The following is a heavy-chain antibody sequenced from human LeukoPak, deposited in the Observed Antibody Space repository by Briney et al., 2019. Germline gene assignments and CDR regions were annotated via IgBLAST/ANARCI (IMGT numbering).Heavy chain of an antibody. J-gene: IGHJ5*02. Sequence: ASVKVSCKASGYTFTGYCMHWVRQAPGQGLEWMGWINPNSGGTNYAQKFQGRVTMTRDTSISTAYMELSRLRSDDTAVYYCARILVEWLLYGGWFDPWGQGTLVTVSS. CDR1: GYTFTGYC. CDR2: INPNSGGT. V-gene: IGHV1-2*02. CDR3: ARILVEWLLYGGWFDP. D-gene: IGHD3-3*01.